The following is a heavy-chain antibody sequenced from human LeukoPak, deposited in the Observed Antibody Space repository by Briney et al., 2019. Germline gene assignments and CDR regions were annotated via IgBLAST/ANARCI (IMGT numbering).Heavy chain of an antibody. CDR2: ITSSGGST. CDR3: AKDQGSSGNYYDY. V-gene: IGHV3-64*04. J-gene: IGHJ4*02. CDR1: GFTFSSYG. D-gene: IGHD3-22*01. Sequence: GGSLRLSCSASGFTFSSYGMHWVRQAPGKGLEYVSAITSSGGSTYYADSVKGRFTISRDNSKNTLHLQMNSLRAEDTAVYYCAKDQGSSGNYYDYWGQGTLVTVSS.